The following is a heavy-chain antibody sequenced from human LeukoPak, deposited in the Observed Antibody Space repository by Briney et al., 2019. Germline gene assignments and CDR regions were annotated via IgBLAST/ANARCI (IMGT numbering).Heavy chain of an antibody. J-gene: IGHJ4*02. CDR2: MNPNSGNT. V-gene: IGHV1-8*03. D-gene: IGHD6-6*01. CDR3: ARRGIAARQGGFDY. Sequence: ASVKVSCKASGYTFTSYDINWVRQATGQGLEWMGWMNPNSGNTGYAQKFQGRVTITRNTSISTAYMALSSLRSEDTAVYYCARRGIAARQGGFDYWGQGTLVTVSS. CDR1: GYTFTSYD.